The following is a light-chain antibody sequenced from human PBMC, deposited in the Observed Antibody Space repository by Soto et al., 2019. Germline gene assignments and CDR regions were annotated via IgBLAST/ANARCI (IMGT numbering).Light chain of an antibody. CDR3: SSYTITSTLVI. CDR2: EVN. J-gene: IGLJ2*01. V-gene: IGLV2-14*01. Sequence: QSALTQPASVSGSPGQSISVSFTGSSGDVGSYKYVSWYQQHPGKAPKLIIYEVNKRPSGVSDRFSGSKSGNTASLTISGLQAEDEADYYCSSYTITSTLVIFGGGTKVTVL. CDR1: SGDVGSYKY.